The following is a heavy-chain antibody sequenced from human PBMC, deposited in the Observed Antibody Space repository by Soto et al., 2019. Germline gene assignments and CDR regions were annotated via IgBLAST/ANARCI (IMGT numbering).Heavy chain of an antibody. V-gene: IGHV1-3*01. D-gene: IGHD4-17*01. J-gene: IGHJ4*02. Sequence: ASVKVSCKASGYTFTSYAMHWVRQAPGQRLEWMGWINAGNGNTKYSQKFQGRVTITRDTSASTAYMELSSLGSEDTAVYYCARVGTTVTTFSFDYWGQGTLVTVSS. CDR3: ARVGTTVTTFSFDY. CDR2: INAGNGNT. CDR1: GYTFTSYA.